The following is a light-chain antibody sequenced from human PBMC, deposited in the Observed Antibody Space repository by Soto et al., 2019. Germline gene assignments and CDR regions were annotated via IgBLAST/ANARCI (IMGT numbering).Light chain of an antibody. CDR1: SSDVGAYNC. CDR2: EVS. J-gene: IGLJ2*01. CDR3: SSYTSTKVL. V-gene: IGLV2-14*01. Sequence: QSALTQPASVSGSPGQSVTISCTGTSSDVGAYNCVSWYQQHPGKAPKLMIYEVSDRPSGVSNRFSGSKSGNTASLTISGLQAEDEADYYCSSYTSTKVLFGGGTKLTVL.